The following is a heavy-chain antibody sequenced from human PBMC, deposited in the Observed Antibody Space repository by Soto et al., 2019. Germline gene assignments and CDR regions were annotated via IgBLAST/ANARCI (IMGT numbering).Heavy chain of an antibody. J-gene: IGHJ1*01. Sequence: LSLSCAASGFPFSGYAMSWVRQAPGKGLEWVSAISGSGGSTYYADSVKGRFTISRDNSKNTLYLQMNSLRAEDTAVYYCAKGLLDGIFQHWGQGTLVTVSS. V-gene: IGHV3-23*01. D-gene: IGHD2-15*01. CDR2: ISGSGGST. CDR3: AKGLLDGIFQH. CDR1: GFPFSGYA.